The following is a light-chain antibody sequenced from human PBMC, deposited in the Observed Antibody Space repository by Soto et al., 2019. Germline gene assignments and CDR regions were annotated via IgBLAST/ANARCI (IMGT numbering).Light chain of an antibody. CDR2: RDS. CDR3: QVWDSSTGNV. Sequence: SYELTQPLSVSVALGQTARITCGGNNIGSKNVHWYQQKPGQAPVLVIYRDSNRPSGIPERFSGSNSGNTATLTISRAQPGDEADYYCQVWDSSTGNVFGTGTKLTVL. J-gene: IGLJ1*01. V-gene: IGLV3-9*01. CDR1: NIGSKN.